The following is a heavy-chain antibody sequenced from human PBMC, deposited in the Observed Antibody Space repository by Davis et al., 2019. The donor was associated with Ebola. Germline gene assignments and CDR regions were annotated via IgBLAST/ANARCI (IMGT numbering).Heavy chain of an antibody. J-gene: IGHJ4*02. D-gene: IGHD5-12*01. Sequence: HSQTLSLTCAISGDSVSGSRGAWNWLRQSPSRGLEWLGRTYYSSKWYNEYALSVKSRMIISADTAKSQLSLHLKSVTPEDTAVYYCARGWLRSAFDQWGQGTLVTVSS. V-gene: IGHV6-1*01. CDR2: TYYSSKWYN. CDR1: GDSVSGSRGA. CDR3: ARGWLRSAFDQ.